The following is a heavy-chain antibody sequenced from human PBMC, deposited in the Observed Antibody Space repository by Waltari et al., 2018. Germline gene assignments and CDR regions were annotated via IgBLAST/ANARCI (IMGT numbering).Heavy chain of an antibody. D-gene: IGHD4-4*01. V-gene: IGHV4-4*07. Sequence: QVHLQESGPGRLKPSETLSLTCTVSGAFVNNLYWSWIRRPAGKGLEWIGRVFSSGSTNYNSSLKSRVTMSVDTSKNQISLKLTSVTAADTGIYYCARGRGLQGFNFYYDMDVWGKGSAVTVSS. J-gene: IGHJ6*03. CDR3: ARGRGLQGFNFYYDMDV. CDR1: GAFVNNLY. CDR2: VFSSGST.